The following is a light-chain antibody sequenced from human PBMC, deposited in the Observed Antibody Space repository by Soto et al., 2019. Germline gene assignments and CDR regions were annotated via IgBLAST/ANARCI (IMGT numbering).Light chain of an antibody. J-gene: IGLJ3*02. CDR1: SSSVGTIF. CDR2: RNN. V-gene: IGLV1-47*01. CDR3: AAWDDSLSIWV. Sequence: QSVLTQPPSVSGNPGQSVTISCSGSSSSVGTIFVYWYQQIPGTAPTLLIFRNNQRPSGVPDRFSGSKSGTSASLAISGLRSEDEADYYCAAWDDSLSIWVFGGGTKLTVL.